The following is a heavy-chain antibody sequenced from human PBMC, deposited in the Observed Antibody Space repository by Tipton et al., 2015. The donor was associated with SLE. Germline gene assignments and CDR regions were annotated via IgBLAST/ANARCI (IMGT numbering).Heavy chain of an antibody. J-gene: IGHJ4*02. Sequence: LRLSCAVYGGSFSGYYWSWIRQPPGKGLEWIGEINHSGSTNYNPSLKSRVTISVDTSKNQFSLKLSSVTAADTAVYYCARESSGDYWGQGTLVTVSS. CDR3: ARESSGDY. D-gene: IGHD6-19*01. V-gene: IGHV4-34*01. CDR2: INHSGST. CDR1: GGSFSGYY.